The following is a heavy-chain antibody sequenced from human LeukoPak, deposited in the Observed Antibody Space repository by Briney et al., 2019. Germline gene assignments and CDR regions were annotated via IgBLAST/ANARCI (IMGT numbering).Heavy chain of an antibody. Sequence: GGSPRLSCAASGFTFSSYSMNWVRQAPGKGLEWVSSISSSSSYIYYADSVKGRFTISRDNAKNSLYLQMNSLRAEDTAVYYCAPEVGYCSSTSCSTDYWGQGTLVTVSS. D-gene: IGHD2-2*02. CDR2: ISSSSSYI. V-gene: IGHV3-21*01. CDR1: GFTFSSYS. CDR3: APEVGYCSSTSCSTDY. J-gene: IGHJ4*02.